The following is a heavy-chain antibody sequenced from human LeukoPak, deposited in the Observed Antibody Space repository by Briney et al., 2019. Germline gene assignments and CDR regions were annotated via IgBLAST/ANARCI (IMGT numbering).Heavy chain of an antibody. D-gene: IGHD2-15*01. J-gene: IGHJ4*02. CDR3: ARLWSTYCSGGSCPHQPNY. Sequence: SETLSLTCAVYGGSFSGYYWSWIRQPPGKGLEWIGEINHSGSTNYNPSLKSRVTISVDTSKNQFSLKLSSVTAADTALYYCARLWSTYCSGGSCPHQPNYWGQGTLVTVSS. V-gene: IGHV4-34*01. CDR1: GGSFSGYY. CDR2: INHSGST.